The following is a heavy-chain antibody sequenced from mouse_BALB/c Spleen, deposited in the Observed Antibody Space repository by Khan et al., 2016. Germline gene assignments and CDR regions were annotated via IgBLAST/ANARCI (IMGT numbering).Heavy chain of an antibody. Sequence: QVQLKQSGAELMKPGASVKISCKATGYTFSSYWIEWVKQRPGHGLEWIGEILPGSGSTNYNEKFKGKATFTADTSSNTAYMQLSSLTSEDSAVDCWARLFSVGGTMMDYGGQGSSVTVSS. V-gene: IGHV1-9*01. J-gene: IGHJ4*01. D-gene: IGHD1-1*01. CDR2: ILPGSGST. CDR1: GYTFSSYW. CDR3: ARLFSVGGTMMDY.